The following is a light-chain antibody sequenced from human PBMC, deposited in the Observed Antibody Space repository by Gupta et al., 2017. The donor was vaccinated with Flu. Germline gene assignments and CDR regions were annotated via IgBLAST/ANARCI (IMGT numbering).Light chain of an antibody. CDR1: GGDVGRNY. J-gene: IGLJ1*01. Sequence: TVTISCTRSGGDVGRNYVPWYQQRPGNTPTTMVYEDARRPPGVPDRFSGSIDAASNAASLTIFGLQTEDEADYYCQSDDGNNEVFGTGTEVTIL. CDR2: EDA. V-gene: IGLV6-57*01. CDR3: QSDDGNNEV.